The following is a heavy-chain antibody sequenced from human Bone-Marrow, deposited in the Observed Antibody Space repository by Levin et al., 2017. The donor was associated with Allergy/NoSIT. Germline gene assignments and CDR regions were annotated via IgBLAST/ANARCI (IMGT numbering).Heavy chain of an antibody. D-gene: IGHD6-19*01. J-gene: IGHJ4*02. Sequence: GESLKISCAASGFSFSSYEMNWVRQAPGKGLEWVSYISSRNTTIYYADSVKGRFTISRDNAENSLYLQMNSLRAEDTAIYYCARGTYSSNWDVGIDYWGQGTLITVSS. V-gene: IGHV3-48*03. CDR2: ISSRNTTI. CDR3: ARGTYSSNWDVGIDY. CDR1: GFSFSSYE.